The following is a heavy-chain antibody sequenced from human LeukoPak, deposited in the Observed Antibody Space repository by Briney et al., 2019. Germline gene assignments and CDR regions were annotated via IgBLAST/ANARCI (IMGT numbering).Heavy chain of an antibody. CDR1: GGSISSGYY. Sequence: SETLSLTCAVSGGSISSGYYWGWLRQPPGKGLEWIGSIYHSGSTYYNPSLKSQVTISVDTSKNQFSLKLTSVTAADTAVYYCARGYSSSWYLNWFDPWGQGTLVTVSS. CDR2: IYHSGST. CDR3: ARGYSSSWYLNWFDP. V-gene: IGHV4-38-2*01. J-gene: IGHJ5*02. D-gene: IGHD6-13*01.